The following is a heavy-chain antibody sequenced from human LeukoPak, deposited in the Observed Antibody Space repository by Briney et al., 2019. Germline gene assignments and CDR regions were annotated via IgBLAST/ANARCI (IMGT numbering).Heavy chain of an antibody. CDR1: GFTFSASD. J-gene: IGHJ4*02. D-gene: IGHD6-19*01. CDR3: TTYKSGHY. V-gene: IGHV3-73*01. Sequence: GGSLRLSCAASGFTFSASDMHWVRQASGRGLEWVGRITTKANNYATAYAASLKGRFIISRDDSKNTAYLQMSRLRTEGTALYYCTTYKSGHYWGQGTLVTVSS. CDR2: ITTKANNYAT.